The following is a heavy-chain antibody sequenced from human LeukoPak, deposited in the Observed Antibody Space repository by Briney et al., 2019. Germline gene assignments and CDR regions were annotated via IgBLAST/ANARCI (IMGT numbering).Heavy chain of an antibody. CDR3: ARAHHYYTSGSYFDY. J-gene: IGHJ4*02. CDR1: GITVSSNY. V-gene: IGHV3-53*01. Sequence: GGSLRLSCAASGITVSSNYMSWVRQAPGKGLERVSVIYSGDSTYYADSVKGRFTISRDNSKNTLYLQMNSLRAEDTAVYYCARAHHYYTSGSYFDYWGQGTLVTVSS. CDR2: IYSGDST. D-gene: IGHD3-10*01.